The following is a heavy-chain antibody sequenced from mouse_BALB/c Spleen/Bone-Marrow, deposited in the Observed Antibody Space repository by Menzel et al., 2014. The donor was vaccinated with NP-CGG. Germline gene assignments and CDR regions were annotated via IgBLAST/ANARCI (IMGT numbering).Heavy chain of an antibody. CDR2: SRNKAKYYTT. D-gene: IGHD2-10*02. CDR3: ARDVGYGNYFVY. J-gene: IGHJ3*01. V-gene: IGHV7-1*02. Sequence: VMLVESGGGLVQPGDSLRLSCATSGLTFSDFYMEWVRQPPGKRLEWIAASRNKAKYYTTEYSASVKGRFIVSRDTSQSVLYLQMNALRAEDTAIYYCARDVGYGNYFVYWGQGTLVTVSA. CDR1: GLTFSDFY.